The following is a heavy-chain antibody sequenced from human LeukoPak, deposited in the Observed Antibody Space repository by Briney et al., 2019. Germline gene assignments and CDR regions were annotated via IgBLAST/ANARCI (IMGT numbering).Heavy chain of an antibody. V-gene: IGHV4-61*02. J-gene: IGHJ3*02. CDR2: IYTSGGT. CDR3: ARDKGPVGKLGPYDAFDI. D-gene: IGHD7-27*01. CDR1: GGSISSGSYY. Sequence: SQTLSLTCTVSGGSISSGSYYWNWIRQPAGKGLEWIGRIYTSGGTNYNPSLKSRVTMSVDTSKNQFSLKLSSVTAADTAVYYCARDKGPVGKLGPYDAFDIWGQGTMVTVSS.